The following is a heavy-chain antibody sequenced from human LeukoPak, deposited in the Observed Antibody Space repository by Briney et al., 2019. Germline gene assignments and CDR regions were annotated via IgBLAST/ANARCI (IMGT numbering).Heavy chain of an antibody. CDR1: GGSFSGYY. J-gene: IGHJ6*02. CDR2: INHSGST. CDR3: ARGPEGRGVPAALPNYYYYGMDV. Sequence: SETLSLTCAVYGGSFSGYYWSWIRQPPGKGLEWIGEINHSGSTNYNPSLKSRVTISVDTSKNQFSLKLSSVTAADTAVYYCARGPEGRGVPAALPNYYYYGMDVWGQGTTVTVSS. D-gene: IGHD2-2*01. V-gene: IGHV4-34*01.